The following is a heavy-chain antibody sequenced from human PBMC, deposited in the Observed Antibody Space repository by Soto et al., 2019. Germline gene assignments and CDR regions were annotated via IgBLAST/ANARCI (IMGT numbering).Heavy chain of an antibody. CDR3: ARSSAFDI. D-gene: IGHD6-6*01. Sequence: NPSETLSLTCVVSGYSISTAYYWGWIRQPPGKGLEWIGSMHQSGSTYYNPSLRSRVTISVDTSKNQLSLELNSVTAADTAVYYCARSSAFDIWGQGTMVTVSS. V-gene: IGHV4-38-2*01. J-gene: IGHJ3*02. CDR1: GYSISTAYY. CDR2: MHQSGST.